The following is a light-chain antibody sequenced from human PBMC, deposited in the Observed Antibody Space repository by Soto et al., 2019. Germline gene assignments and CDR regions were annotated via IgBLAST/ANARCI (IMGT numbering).Light chain of an antibody. CDR1: QSVSSN. J-gene: IGKJ4*01. Sequence: EIVMTQSPATLSVSPGEGATLSCRAGQSVSSNLAWYQQKPGQAPRLLIYGASTRATGVPARFSGSGSGTEFTLTISSLQSEDFAVYYCQQYEDWPPQLTFGGGTKVEIK. CDR2: GAS. V-gene: IGKV3-15*01. CDR3: QQYEDWPPQLT.